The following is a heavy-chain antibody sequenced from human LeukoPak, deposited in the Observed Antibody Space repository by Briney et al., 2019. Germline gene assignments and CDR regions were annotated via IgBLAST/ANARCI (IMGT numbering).Heavy chain of an antibody. CDR1: GYTFTSYD. CDR3: ARLYYDFWSGHRFDP. V-gene: IGHV1-18*01. D-gene: IGHD3-3*01. CDR2: ISAYNGDT. J-gene: IGHJ5*02. Sequence: ASVKVSCKASGYTFTSYDINWVRQAPGQGLEWMGWISAYNGDTNYAQKLQGRVTMTTDTSTSTAYMELRSLRSDDTAVYYCARLYYDFWSGHRFDPWGQGTLVTVSS.